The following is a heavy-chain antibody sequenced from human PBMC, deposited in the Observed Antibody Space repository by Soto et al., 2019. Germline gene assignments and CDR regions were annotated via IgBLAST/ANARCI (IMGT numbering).Heavy chain of an antibody. V-gene: IGHV4-31*03. CDR1: GGSISTVGHY. D-gene: IGHD1-26*01. Sequence: KPSETLSLTCSVSGGSISTVGHYWTWIRQPPGKGLEWIGSIYHTGSTYYSKSLRSRLTMSVDTSKSQSSLRLSSVTAADTAVYYCARANGTLRSRHCDYWGQGSLVTVSS. J-gene: IGHJ4*02. CDR2: IYHTGST. CDR3: ARANGTLRSRHCDY.